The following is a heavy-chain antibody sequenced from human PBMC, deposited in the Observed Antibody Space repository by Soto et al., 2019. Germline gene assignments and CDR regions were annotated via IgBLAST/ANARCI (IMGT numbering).Heavy chain of an antibody. CDR2: INHSGST. V-gene: IGHV4-34*01. D-gene: IGHD2-15*01. Sequence: QVQLQQWGAGLLKPSETLSLTCAVYSGSFSGYYWTWIRQPPGKGLEWIGEINHSGSTNYNPSLKSRVTISVDTAKNQFSLTLSAVTAADTAVYYCARGRLGYCSGGSCYSRDFAFDIWGQGTMVTVSS. CDR3: ARGRLGYCSGGSCYSRDFAFDI. J-gene: IGHJ3*02. CDR1: SGSFSGYY.